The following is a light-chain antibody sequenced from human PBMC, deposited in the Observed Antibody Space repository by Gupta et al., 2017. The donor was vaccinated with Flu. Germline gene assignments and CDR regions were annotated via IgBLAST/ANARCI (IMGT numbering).Light chain of an antibody. Sequence: SSALTQDPAVSVALGQIVRITCQGDSLRSYYASWYQQKPGQAPVLVIYGKNNRPSGIPDRFSGSSSGNTASLTITGAQAEDEADYYCNSRDSSGNHLVFGGGTKLTVL. CDR2: GKN. V-gene: IGLV3-19*01. CDR3: NSRDSSGNHLV. CDR1: SLRSYY. J-gene: IGLJ2*01.